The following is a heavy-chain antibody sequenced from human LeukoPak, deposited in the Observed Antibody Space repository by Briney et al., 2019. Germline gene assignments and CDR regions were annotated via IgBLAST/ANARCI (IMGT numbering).Heavy chain of an antibody. D-gene: IGHD3-22*01. J-gene: IGHJ4*02. CDR3: STTYYYDSSEGY. V-gene: IGHV3-53*01. CDR1: GFTVSSNY. CDR2: IYSGGST. Sequence: GGSLRLSCAASGFTVSSNYMSWVRQAPGKGLEWVSVIYSGGSTYYADSVKGRFTISRDNSKNTLYLQMNSLRAEDTAVYYCSTTYYYDSSEGYWGQGTLVTVSS.